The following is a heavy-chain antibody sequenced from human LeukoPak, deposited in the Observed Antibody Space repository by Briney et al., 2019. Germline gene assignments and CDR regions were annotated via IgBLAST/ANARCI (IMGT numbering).Heavy chain of an antibody. Sequence: SVKVSCKASGGTFSSCAISWVRQAPGQGLEWMGGIIPIFGTANYAQKFQGRVTITADKSTSTAYMELSSLRSEDTAVYYCARDALGIYTSYYYGMDVWGKGTTVTVSS. V-gene: IGHV1-69*06. CDR3: ARDALGIYTSYYYGMDV. CDR2: IIPIFGTA. CDR1: GGTFSSCA. D-gene: IGHD4-11*01. J-gene: IGHJ6*04.